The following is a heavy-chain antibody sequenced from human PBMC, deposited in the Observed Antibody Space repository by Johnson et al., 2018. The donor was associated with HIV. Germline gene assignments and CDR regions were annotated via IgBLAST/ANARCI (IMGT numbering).Heavy chain of an antibody. D-gene: IGHD2-15*01. CDR1: GFTFDDYA. V-gene: IGHV3-20*04. CDR2: INWNAGRT. Sequence: VQLVESGGGVVRPGGSLRLSCAASGFTFDDYAMHWVRQTPGMGLEWVSAINWNAGRTGYTDSVKGRFTICRDNAKNSLYVEMNRLRAEDTALYYCARGLGYCSGGSCHDAFDVWGQGTMVTVSS. J-gene: IGHJ3*01. CDR3: ARGLGYCSGGSCHDAFDV.